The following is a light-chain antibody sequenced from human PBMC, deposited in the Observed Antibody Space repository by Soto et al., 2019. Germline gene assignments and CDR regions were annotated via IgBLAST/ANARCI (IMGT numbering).Light chain of an antibody. Sequence: QSVLTQPPSASGAPGQRVTISCSGSSSNIGDNTVHWYQQLPGTAPKLLIYSNNKRPSGVPDRFSGSKSGTSASLAISGLQSEDEADYYCAAWDDSLDDYVFGTGTQLTVL. CDR2: SNN. J-gene: IGLJ1*01. CDR3: AAWDDSLDDYV. CDR1: SSNIGDNT. V-gene: IGLV1-44*01.